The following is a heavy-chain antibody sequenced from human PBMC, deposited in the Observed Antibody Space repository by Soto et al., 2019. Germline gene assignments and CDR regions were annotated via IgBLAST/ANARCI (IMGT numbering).Heavy chain of an antibody. D-gene: IGHD2-2*01. CDR1: GFTFSIYG. CDR3: ARDARGGFVVVPAAIYWFDP. J-gene: IGHJ5*02. CDR2: IWYDGSNK. V-gene: IGHV3-33*01. Sequence: PGGSLRLSCAASGFTFSIYGMHWVRHAPGKGLEWVAVIWYDGSNKYYADSVKGRFTISRDNSKNTLYLQMNSLRAEDTAVYYCARDARGGFVVVPAAIYWFDPWGQGTLVTVSS.